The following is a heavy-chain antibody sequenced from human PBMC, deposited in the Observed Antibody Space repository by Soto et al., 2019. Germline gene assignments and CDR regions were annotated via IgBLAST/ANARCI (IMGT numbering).Heavy chain of an antibody. CDR2: IVVGSGNT. Sequence: SVKVSCKASGFTFTSSAVQWVRQARGQRLEWIGRIVVGSGNTNYAQKFQERVTITRDMSTSTAYMELSSLRSEDTAVYYCAADPLYGDGMDVWGQGTTVTVSS. V-gene: IGHV1-58*01. CDR1: GFTFTSSA. J-gene: IGHJ6*02. D-gene: IGHD4-17*01. CDR3: AADPLYGDGMDV.